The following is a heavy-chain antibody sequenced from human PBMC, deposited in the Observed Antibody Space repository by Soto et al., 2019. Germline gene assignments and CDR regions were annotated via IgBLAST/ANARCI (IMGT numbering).Heavy chain of an antibody. V-gene: IGHV1-58*01. D-gene: IGHD3-3*01. J-gene: IGHJ4*02. CDR1: GFTFTSSA. Sequence: SVKVSCKASGFTFTSSAVQWVRQARGQRLEWIGWIVVGSGNTNCAQKFQERVTITRDMSTSTAYMELSSLRSEDTAVYYCAADLGVDNDFWSGYYFDYWGQGTLVTVS. CDR2: IVVGSGNT. CDR3: AADLGVDNDFWSGYYFDY.